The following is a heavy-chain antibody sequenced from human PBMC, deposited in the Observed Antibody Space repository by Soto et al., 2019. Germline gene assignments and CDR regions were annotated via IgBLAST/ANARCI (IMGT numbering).Heavy chain of an antibody. CDR2: ISSSNSNI. CDR1: GFSLTSYS. CDR3: ARNGNGVYYYYGFDV. Sequence: GGSLRLSCAVSGFSLTSYSMDWVRQAPGKGLEWVSSISSSNSNIYYADSVKDRFTISRDNTKNALYLQMNSLRAEDTAVYYCARNGNGVYYYYGFDVWGQGTMVTVSS. D-gene: IGHD1-1*01. V-gene: IGHV3-21*01. J-gene: IGHJ6*02.